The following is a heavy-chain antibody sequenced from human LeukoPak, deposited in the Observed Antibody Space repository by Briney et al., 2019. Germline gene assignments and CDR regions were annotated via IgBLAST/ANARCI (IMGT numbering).Heavy chain of an antibody. CDR1: GYSISNGHY. V-gene: IGHV4-38-2*02. J-gene: IGHJ6*03. CDR3: ARGPFGSGNYYHYYYMDV. CDR2: VNGSGST. Sequence: SEPLSLTCSVSGYSISNGHYWGWIRQPPGKGLEWIGSVNGSGSTYYNTSLKSRVTISVDTSKNQFSLSLNYVTVADTAVYFCARGPFGSGNYYHYYYMDVWGKGTTVTVSS. D-gene: IGHD3-10*01.